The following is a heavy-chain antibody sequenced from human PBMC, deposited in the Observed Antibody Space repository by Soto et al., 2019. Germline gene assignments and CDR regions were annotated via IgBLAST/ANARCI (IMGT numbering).Heavy chain of an antibody. Sequence: SETLSLTCPVSGCYISSYYWSWIRQPPGKGLEWIGYIYYSGSTNYNPSLKSRVTISVDTSKNQFSLKLSSVTAADTAVYYCARARSGPEAFDIWGQGTMVTVSS. V-gene: IGHV4-59*01. D-gene: IGHD1-26*01. CDR1: GCYISSYY. CDR3: ARARSGPEAFDI. CDR2: IYYSGST. J-gene: IGHJ3*02.